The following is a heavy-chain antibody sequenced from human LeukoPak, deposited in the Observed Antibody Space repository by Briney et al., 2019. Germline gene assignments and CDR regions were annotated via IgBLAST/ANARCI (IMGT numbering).Heavy chain of an antibody. D-gene: IGHD6-6*01. CDR1: GFTVSSNY. V-gene: IGHV3-53*01. CDR2: IYSGGST. J-gene: IGHJ6*02. CDR3: AIVAARPRYYYHYGMDV. Sequence: PGGSLRLSCAASGFTVSSNYMSWVRQAPGKGLEWVSVIYSGGSTYYADSVKGRFTISRDNSKNTLYLQMNSLRAEDTAVYYCAIVAARPRYYYHYGMDVWGQGTTVTVSS.